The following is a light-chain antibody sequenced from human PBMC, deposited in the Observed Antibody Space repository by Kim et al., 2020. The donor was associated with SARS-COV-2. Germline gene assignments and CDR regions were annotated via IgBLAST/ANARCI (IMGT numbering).Light chain of an antibody. J-gene: IGKJ1*01. CDR3: QKYDNPPWT. V-gene: IGKV1-27*01. CDR1: QGIANY. Sequence: DIRMTQSPSSLSASVGDRVTIACRASQGIANYLAWYQQKPGTPPRLLIYSASILQSGVSSRFTGSGSGTDFTLSINSLQPDDVAVYFCQKYDNPPWTFGQGTKLEIK. CDR2: SAS.